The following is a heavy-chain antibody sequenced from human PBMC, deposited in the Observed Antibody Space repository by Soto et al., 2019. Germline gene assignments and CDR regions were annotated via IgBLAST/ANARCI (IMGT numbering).Heavy chain of an antibody. V-gene: IGHV4-30-4*01. CDR1: GDSISSTFW. J-gene: IGHJ4*02. Sequence: SETLSHTCRVSGDSISSTFWWTWVRQPPRKGLEWIGYIYYSGSTYYNPSLKSRVTISVDTSKNQFSLKLSSVTAADTAVYYCARASRIAAAGLDYWGQGTLVTVSS. CDR2: IYYSGST. CDR3: ARASRIAAAGLDY. D-gene: IGHD6-13*01.